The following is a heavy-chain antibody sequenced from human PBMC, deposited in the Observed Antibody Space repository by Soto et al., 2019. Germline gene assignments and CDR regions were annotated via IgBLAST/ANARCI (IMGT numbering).Heavy chain of an antibody. Sequence: PGGSLRLSCAASGFTFSSYGMHWVRQAPGKGLEWVAVIWYDGSNKYYADSVKGRFTISRDNSKNTLYLQMNSLRAEDTAVYYCARDHQPYVDIGDRAYYYYGMDVWGQGTTVTVSS. V-gene: IGHV3-33*01. CDR3: ARDHQPYVDIGDRAYYYYGMDV. J-gene: IGHJ6*02. CDR1: GFTFSSYG. CDR2: IWYDGSNK. D-gene: IGHD5-12*01.